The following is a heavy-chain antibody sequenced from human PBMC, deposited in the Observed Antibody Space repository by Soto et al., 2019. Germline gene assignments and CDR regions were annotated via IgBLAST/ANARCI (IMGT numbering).Heavy chain of an antibody. Sequence: GGSLRLSCAASGFTFSDYYTSWIRQAPGKGLEWGSYISSSGSTIYYADSVKGRFTISRDNAKNSLYLQMNSLRAEDTAVYYCAREGIAAADDWFDPWGQGTLVTVSS. V-gene: IGHV3-11*01. CDR1: GFTFSDYY. J-gene: IGHJ5*02. D-gene: IGHD6-13*01. CDR3: AREGIAAADDWFDP. CDR2: ISSSGSTI.